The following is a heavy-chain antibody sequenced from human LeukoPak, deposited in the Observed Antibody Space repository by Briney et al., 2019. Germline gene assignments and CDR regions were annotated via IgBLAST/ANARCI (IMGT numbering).Heavy chain of an antibody. CDR2: ISDTGYYI. CDR3: ARDGRGIHAFDI. CDR1: GFTFSRYS. J-gene: IGHJ3*02. D-gene: IGHD1-1*01. Sequence: GGSLRLSCAASGFTFSRYSMNWVRQAPGKGLEWVSSISDTGYYIYYADSVKGRFTISRDNAKNSLFLQMNNLRAEDTAVYYCARDGRGIHAFDIWGQGTMVTVSS. V-gene: IGHV3-21*01.